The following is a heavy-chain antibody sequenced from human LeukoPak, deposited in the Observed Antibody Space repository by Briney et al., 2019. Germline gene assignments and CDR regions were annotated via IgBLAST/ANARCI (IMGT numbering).Heavy chain of an antibody. V-gene: IGHV4-34*01. Sequence: PSETLSLTCAVYGGSFSGYYWSWIRQPPGKGLEWIGEINHSGSTNYNPSLKSRVTISVDTSKNQFSLKLSSVTAADTAVYYCASSGYYYSAFDIWGQGTMVTVSS. CDR2: INHSGST. CDR3: ASSGYYYSAFDI. CDR1: GGSFSGYY. D-gene: IGHD3-22*01. J-gene: IGHJ3*02.